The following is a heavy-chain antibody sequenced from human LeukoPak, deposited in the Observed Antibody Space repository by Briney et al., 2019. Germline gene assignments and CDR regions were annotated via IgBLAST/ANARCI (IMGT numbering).Heavy chain of an antibody. Sequence: GGSLRLSCAASGVIVSRNFMSWVRQAPGKGLQWVAVMYAGGTTDYSDSVRGRFHISRDSSNNTLSLQINSLRAEDTAVYYCARGSGSGWPLDRWGQGALVTVSS. J-gene: IGHJ5*02. CDR2: MYAGGTT. CDR3: ARGSGSGWPLDR. CDR1: GVIVSRNF. D-gene: IGHD6-19*01. V-gene: IGHV3-53*01.